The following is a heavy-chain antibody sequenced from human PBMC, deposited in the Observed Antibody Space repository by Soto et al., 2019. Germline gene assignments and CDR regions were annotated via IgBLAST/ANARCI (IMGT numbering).Heavy chain of an antibody. D-gene: IGHD1-26*01. CDR1: GGSISKYY. J-gene: IGHJ3*02. Sequence: QVQLQESGPGVLKPSEPLSLTCTVSGGSISKYYWSWIRQPPGKGLEWIGYIHYTGSTNYNPSLKSRVRVSGDTYTNHIPLHRSSVTAADTAVYYCARQLRVGAGIALDSWGQGTTVTVSS. V-gene: IGHV4-59*08. CDR3: ARQLRVGAGIALDS. CDR2: IHYTGST.